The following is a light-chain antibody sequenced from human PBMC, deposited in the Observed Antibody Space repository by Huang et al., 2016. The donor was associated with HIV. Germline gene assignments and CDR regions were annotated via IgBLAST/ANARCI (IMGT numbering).Light chain of an antibody. CDR2: DTS. CDR1: QSGSSY. Sequence: EIVLTQSPGTRSLSPGERATLSCRASQSGSSYLAWYQQKPGQAPRHLNYDTSNRATDIPARFSGRWSGTDFTLTISSLEPEDFAFYYCQQRSTWPLTFGGGTTVEIK. CDR3: QQRSTWPLT. V-gene: IGKV3-11*01. J-gene: IGKJ4*01.